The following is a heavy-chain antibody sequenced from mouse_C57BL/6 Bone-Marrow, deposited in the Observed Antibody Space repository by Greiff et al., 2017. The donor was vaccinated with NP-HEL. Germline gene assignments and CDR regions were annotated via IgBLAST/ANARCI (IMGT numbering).Heavy chain of an antibody. D-gene: IGHD1-1*01. Sequence: VQLQQPGAELVKPGASVKMSCKASGYTFTSYWITWVKQRPGQGLEWIGDIYPGSGSTNYNEKFKSKATLTVDTSSSTAYMQLSSLTYEYSAVDYCAREEGLYYYGSFAYGGQGTTLTVSS. CDR1: GYTFTSYW. V-gene: IGHV1-55*01. CDR2: IYPGSGST. J-gene: IGHJ2*01. CDR3: AREEGLYYYGSFAY.